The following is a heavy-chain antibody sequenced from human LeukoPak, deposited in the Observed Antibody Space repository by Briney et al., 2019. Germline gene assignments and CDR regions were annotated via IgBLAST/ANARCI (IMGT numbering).Heavy chain of an antibody. D-gene: IGHD5-24*01. CDR2: ISGSGGST. V-gene: IGHV3-23*01. CDR1: GFTFSSYA. Sequence: GGSLRLSCAASGFTFSSYAMSWVRQAPGRGLEWVSAISGSGGSTYYADSVKGRFTISRDNSKNTLYLQMNSLRAEDTAVYYCAKDRDSNDYYYYGMDVWGQGTTVTVSS. J-gene: IGHJ6*02. CDR3: AKDRDSNDYYYYGMDV.